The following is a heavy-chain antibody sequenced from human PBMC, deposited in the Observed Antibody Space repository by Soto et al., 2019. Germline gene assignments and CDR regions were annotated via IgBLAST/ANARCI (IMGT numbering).Heavy chain of an antibody. J-gene: IGHJ6*02. CDR2: IGTAGDP. Sequence: PGGSVRLSGAASGCAFSSYDMHWVRQVKGKGLEWVSAIGTAGDPSYPGTVKGRFTVSRENANHSLYLQMNSLRPGDTAVHYSPRSARFGDLGWQYYYGMDVSGQATTVTVSS. CDR1: GCAFSSYD. CDR3: PRSARFGDLGWQYYYGMDV. V-gene: IGHV3-13*05. D-gene: IGHD3-10*01.